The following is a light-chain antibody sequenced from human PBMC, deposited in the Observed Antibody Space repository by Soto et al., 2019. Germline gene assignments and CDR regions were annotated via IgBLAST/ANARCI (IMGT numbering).Light chain of an antibody. CDR3: QQLETYPLT. J-gene: IGKJ5*01. CDR2: DVF. CDR1: QGISSA. Sequence: IQVTQSPSSLSASVGDTVTITCRASQGISSAFAWYQQKPGKVPRLLIYDVFDLQSGVPSRFSGSGSGTDFTLTISRLQPEDFATYYCQQLETYPLTFGQGTRLEVK. V-gene: IGKV1-13*02.